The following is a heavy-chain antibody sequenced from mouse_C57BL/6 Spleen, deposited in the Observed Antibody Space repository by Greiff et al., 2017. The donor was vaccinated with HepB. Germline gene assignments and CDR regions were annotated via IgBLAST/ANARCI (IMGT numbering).Heavy chain of an antibody. D-gene: IGHD2-2*01. CDR2: INPYNGGT. Sequence: VQLQQSGPVLVKPGASVKMSCKASGYTFTDYYMNWVKQSHGKSLEWIGVINPYNGGTSYNQKFKGKATLTVDKSSSTAYMELNSLTSEDSAVYYCARESTTMVTTYFDYWGQGTTLTVSS. V-gene: IGHV1-19*01. J-gene: IGHJ2*01. CDR3: ARESTTMVTTYFDY. CDR1: GYTFTDYY.